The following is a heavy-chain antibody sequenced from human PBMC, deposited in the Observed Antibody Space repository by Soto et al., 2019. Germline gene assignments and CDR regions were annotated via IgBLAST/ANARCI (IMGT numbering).Heavy chain of an antibody. CDR1: GFTFSSYW. CDR2: IKQDGSEK. D-gene: IGHD3-22*01. CDR3: ARASARYYYDSSGYYY. Sequence: GGSLRLSCAASGFTFSSYWMSWVRQAPGKGLEWVANIKQDGSEKYYVDSVKGRFTISRDNAKNSLYLQMNSLRAEDTAVYYCARASARYYYDSSGYYYWGQGTLVTVSS. J-gene: IGHJ4*02. V-gene: IGHV3-7*01.